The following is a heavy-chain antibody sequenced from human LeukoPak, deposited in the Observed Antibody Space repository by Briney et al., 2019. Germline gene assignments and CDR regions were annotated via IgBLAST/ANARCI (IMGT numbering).Heavy chain of an antibody. CDR3: ARASTRIVATIAYY. D-gene: IGHD5-12*01. J-gene: IGHJ4*02. CDR2: INPNSGGT. CDR1: GYTFTGYY. V-gene: IGHV1-2*02. Sequence: ASVKVSCKASGYTFTGYYMHWVRQAPGQGLEWMGWINPNSGGTNYAQKFQGRVTMTGDTSISTAYMELSRLRSDDTAVYYCARASTRIVATIAYYWGQGTLVTVSS.